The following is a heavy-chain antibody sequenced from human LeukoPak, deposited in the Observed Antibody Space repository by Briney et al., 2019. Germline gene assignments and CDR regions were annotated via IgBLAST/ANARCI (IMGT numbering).Heavy chain of an antibody. CDR3: AQLPGYGDYSSNWFDP. CDR2: ISGSGGST. CDR1: EFTFSNYA. D-gene: IGHD4-17*01. V-gene: IGHV3-23*01. Sequence: GGSLRLSCVASEFTFSNYAMGWVRQAPGKGLEWVSAISGSGGSTYYADSVKGRFTISRDNSKNTLYLQMSSLRAEDTAVYFCAQLPGYGDYSSNWFDPWGQGTLVTVSS. J-gene: IGHJ5*02.